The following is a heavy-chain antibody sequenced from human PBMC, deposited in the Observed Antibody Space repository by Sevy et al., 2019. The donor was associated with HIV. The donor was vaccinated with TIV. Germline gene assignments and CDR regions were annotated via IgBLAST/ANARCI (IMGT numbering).Heavy chain of an antibody. Sequence: GGSLRLSCAASGFTLSSRWMSWVRQAPGKGLEWVANIKQDGSEKYYVVSVKDRFTISRDNAKNSLYLQMNSLRAEDTAVYYCVPSGGGHAGYWGQGTLVTVSS. D-gene: IGHD2-15*01. CDR3: VPSGGGHAGY. J-gene: IGHJ4*02. CDR2: IKQDGSEK. CDR1: GFTLSSRW. V-gene: IGHV3-7*01.